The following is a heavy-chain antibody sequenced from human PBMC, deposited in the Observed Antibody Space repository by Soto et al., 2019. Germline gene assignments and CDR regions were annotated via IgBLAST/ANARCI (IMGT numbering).Heavy chain of an antibody. V-gene: IGHV1-3*01. CDR3: ARGFPLRFLEWLLEPSFDY. CDR1: GYTFTSYA. CDR2: INAGNGNT. D-gene: IGHD3-3*01. J-gene: IGHJ4*02. Sequence: ASVKVSCKASGYTFTSYAMHWVRQAPGQRLEWMGWINAGNGNTKYSQKFQGRVTITRDTSASTAYMELSSLRSEDTAVYYCARGFPLRFLEWLLEPSFDYWGQGTLVTVSS.